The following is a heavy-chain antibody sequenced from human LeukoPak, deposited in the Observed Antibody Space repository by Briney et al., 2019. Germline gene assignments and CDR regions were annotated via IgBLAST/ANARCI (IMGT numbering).Heavy chain of an antibody. D-gene: IGHD3-3*01. J-gene: IGHJ5*02. CDR1: GYTFTSYD. V-gene: IGHV1-8*03. CDR3: ARGRGNRSFGIFGVVIIANWFDP. CDR2: MNPNSGNT. Sequence: ASVKVSCKASGYTFTSYDINWVRQATGQGLEWMGWMNPNSGNTGYAQKFQGRVTITRNTSISTAYMELSSLRSEDTAVYHCARGRGNRSFGIFGVVIIANWFDPWGQGTLVTVSS.